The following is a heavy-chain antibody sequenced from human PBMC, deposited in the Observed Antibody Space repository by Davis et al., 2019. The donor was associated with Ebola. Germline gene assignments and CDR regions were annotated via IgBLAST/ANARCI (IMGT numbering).Heavy chain of an antibody. CDR2: INHSGST. V-gene: IGHV4-34*01. D-gene: IGHD3-3*01. CDR3: ARVDDDFWSGYNWFDP. CDR1: GGSFSGYY. J-gene: IGHJ5*02. Sequence: SETLSLTCAVYGGSFSGYYWSWIRQPPGKGLEWIGEINHSGSTNYNPSLKSRVTISVDTSKNQFSLKLSSVTAADTAVYYCARVDDDFWSGYNWFDPWGQGTLVTVSS.